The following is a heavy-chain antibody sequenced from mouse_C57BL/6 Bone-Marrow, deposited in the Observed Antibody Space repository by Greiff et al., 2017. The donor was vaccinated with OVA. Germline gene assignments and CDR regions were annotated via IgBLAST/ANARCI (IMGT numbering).Heavy chain of an antibody. CDR3: APYYYGSSNYYAMDY. D-gene: IGHD1-1*01. CDR1: GYTFTSYG. V-gene: IGHV1-81*01. Sequence: VKLVESGAELARPGASVKLSCKASGYTFTSYGISWVKQRTGQGLEWIGEIYPRSGNTYYNEKFKGKATLTADKSSSTAYMELRSLTSEDSAVYFCAPYYYGSSNYYAMDYWGQGTSVTVSS. CDR2: IYPRSGNT. J-gene: IGHJ4*01.